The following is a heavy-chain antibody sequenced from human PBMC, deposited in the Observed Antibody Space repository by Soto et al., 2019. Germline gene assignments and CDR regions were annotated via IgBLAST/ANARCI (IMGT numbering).Heavy chain of an antibody. CDR1: GYTFTGYY. D-gene: IGHD6-19*01. Sequence: ASVKVSCKASGYTFTGYYMHWVRQAPGQGLEWMGWINPNSGGTNSAQKFQGRVTMTRDTSISTAYMELSRLRSDDTAIYYCARGRITVAAWGRMDVWGQGTTVTVSS. V-gene: IGHV1-2*02. CDR3: ARGRITVAAWGRMDV. J-gene: IGHJ6*02. CDR2: INPNSGGT.